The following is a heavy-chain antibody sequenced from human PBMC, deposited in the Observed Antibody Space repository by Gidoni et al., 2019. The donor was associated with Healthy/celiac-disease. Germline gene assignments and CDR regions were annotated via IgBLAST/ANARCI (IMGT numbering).Heavy chain of an antibody. D-gene: IGHD6-13*01. V-gene: IGHV1-8*01. CDR3: ARDSSPDRTGLDV. CDR2: MNPNSGNT. J-gene: IGHJ6*02. Sequence: QVQLVPSGAEVKTPAASVNVSCKASGYTFTSYDLNWVRPATGQGLEWMGWMNPNSGNTGYAQKFQGRVTMTRSTAMSPAYRELSSLRSEDTAVYYCARDSSPDRTGLDVWGQGTTVTVSS. CDR1: GYTFTSYD.